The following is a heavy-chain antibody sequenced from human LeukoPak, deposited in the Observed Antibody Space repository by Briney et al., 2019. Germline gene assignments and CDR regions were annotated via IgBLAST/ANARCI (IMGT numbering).Heavy chain of an antibody. CDR2: ISSSSSTI. Sequence: PGGSLRLSCAASGFTFSSYSMNWVRQAPGKGLEWVSYISSSSSTIYYADSVKGRFTISRDNAKNSLYLQMNRLRDEDTAVYYSARVHPFGWFDPWGQGTLVTVSS. J-gene: IGHJ5*02. CDR3: ARVHPFGWFDP. CDR1: GFTFSSYS. V-gene: IGHV3-48*02. D-gene: IGHD3-16*01.